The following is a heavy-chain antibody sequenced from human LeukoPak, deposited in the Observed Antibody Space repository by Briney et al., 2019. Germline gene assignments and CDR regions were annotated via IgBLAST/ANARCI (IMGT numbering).Heavy chain of an antibody. J-gene: IGHJ4*02. Sequence: GGSLRLSCAASGFTFSSYGMHWVRQAPGKGLEWVAVISYDGSNKYYADSVKGRFTISRDNSKNTLYLQMISLRAEDTAVYYCARFLYSSTLKTFDCWGQGTLVTVSS. CDR2: ISYDGSNK. D-gene: IGHD6-13*01. CDR3: ARFLYSSTLKTFDC. V-gene: IGHV3-30*03. CDR1: GFTFSSYG.